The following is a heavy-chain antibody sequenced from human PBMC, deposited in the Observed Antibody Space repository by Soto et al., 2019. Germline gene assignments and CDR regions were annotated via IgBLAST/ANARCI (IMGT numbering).Heavy chain of an antibody. D-gene: IGHD3-9*01. CDR2: ISSSSSYI. CDR1: GFTFSSYS. CDR3: ARAGRYFDWLLSGPNYGMDV. Sequence: PGGSLRLSXAASGFTFSSYSMNWVRQAPGKGLEWVSSISSSSSYIYYADSVKGRFTISRDNAKNSLYLQMNSLRAEDTAVYYCARAGRYFDWLLSGPNYGMDVWGQGTTVTVSS. V-gene: IGHV3-21*01. J-gene: IGHJ6*02.